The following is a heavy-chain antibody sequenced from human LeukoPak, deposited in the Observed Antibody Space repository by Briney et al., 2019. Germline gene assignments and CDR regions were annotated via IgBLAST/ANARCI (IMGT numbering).Heavy chain of an antibody. Sequence: ASVKVSCKASGGTFSSYGISWVRQAPGQGLEWMGWISAYNGNTNYTQKLQGRVTMTTDTSTSTAYMELRSLRSDDTAVYYCARDPPNRIYDFWSGSHYYYMDVWGKGTTVTVSS. CDR3: ARDPPNRIYDFWSGSHYYYMDV. CDR1: GGTFSSYG. D-gene: IGHD3-3*01. J-gene: IGHJ6*03. CDR2: ISAYNGNT. V-gene: IGHV1-18*01.